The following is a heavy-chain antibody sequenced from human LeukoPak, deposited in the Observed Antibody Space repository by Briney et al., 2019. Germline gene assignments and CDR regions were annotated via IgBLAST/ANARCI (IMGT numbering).Heavy chain of an antibody. CDR3: ARDRGSSFYYFDY. CDR1: GGSNSSYY. J-gene: IGHJ4*02. CDR2: IYYSGST. D-gene: IGHD6-13*01. Sequence: SETLSLTCTVSGGSNSSYYWSWIRQPPGKGLEWIGYIYYSGSTNYNPSLKSRVTISVDTSKNQFSLKLSSVTAADTAVYYCARDRGSSFYYFDYWGQGTLVTVSS. V-gene: IGHV4-59*01.